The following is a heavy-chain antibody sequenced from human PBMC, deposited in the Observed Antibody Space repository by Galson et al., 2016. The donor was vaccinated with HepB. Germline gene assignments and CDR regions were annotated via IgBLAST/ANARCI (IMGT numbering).Heavy chain of an antibody. Sequence: SLRLSCAASGFTFSSHAMHWVRQAPGKGLECVSTISDNGGRTFYANSLKGRFTISRDNSKNTLYLEMNSLRAEDTAVYYCAKDERGSYYYYGMDVWGQGTTVTVS. J-gene: IGHJ6*02. CDR3: AKDERGSYYYYGMDV. D-gene: IGHD1-26*01. V-gene: IGHV3-64*04. CDR1: GFTFSSHA. CDR2: ISDNGGRT.